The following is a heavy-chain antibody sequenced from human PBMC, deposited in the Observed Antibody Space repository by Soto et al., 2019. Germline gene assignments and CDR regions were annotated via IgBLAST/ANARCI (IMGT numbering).Heavy chain of an antibody. CDR1: GGTFSSYA. CDR2: SIPIFGTA. Sequence: QVQLVQSGAEVKKPGSSVKVSCKASGGTFSSYAISWVRQAPGQGLEWMGGSIPIFGTANYAQKFQGRVTITADESTSTAYMELSSLRSEDTAVYYCARGGYDSSGYVPFSPVWFDPWGQGTLVTVSS. V-gene: IGHV1-69*01. J-gene: IGHJ5*02. D-gene: IGHD3-22*01. CDR3: ARGGYDSSGYVPFSPVWFDP.